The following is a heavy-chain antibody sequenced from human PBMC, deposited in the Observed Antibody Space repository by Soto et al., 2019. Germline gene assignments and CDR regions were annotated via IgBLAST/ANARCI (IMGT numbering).Heavy chain of an antibody. V-gene: IGHV3-30-3*01. CDR3: ARDYAKEIYYYGMDV. J-gene: IGHJ6*02. D-gene: IGHD3-16*01. Sequence: GGSLRLSXAASGFTFSSYAMHWVRQAPGKGLEWVAVISYDGSNKYYADSVKGRFTISRDNSKNTLYLQMNSLRAEDTAVYYCARDYAKEIYYYGMDVWGQGTTVTVSS. CDR2: ISYDGSNK. CDR1: GFTFSSYA.